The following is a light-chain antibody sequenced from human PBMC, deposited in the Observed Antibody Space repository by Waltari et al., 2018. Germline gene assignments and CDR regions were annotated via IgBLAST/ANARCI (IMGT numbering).Light chain of an antibody. V-gene: IGLV3-19*01. CDR3: HSRDLNGDVV. CDR2: GKN. Sequence: SSELPPAPAVSVALGPPVRISCPGALLRPSAGRWCRQRPGQAPELVIYGKNNRPSGIPDRFSASSSGNTASLTITGAQAEDEGDYYCHSRDLNGDVVFGGGTKVTVL. J-gene: IGLJ2*01. CDR1: LLRPSA.